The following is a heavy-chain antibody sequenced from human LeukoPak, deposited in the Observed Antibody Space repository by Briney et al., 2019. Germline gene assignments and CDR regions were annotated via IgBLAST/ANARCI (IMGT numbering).Heavy chain of an antibody. Sequence: PGGSLRLSCSASGFTFIHYAMNWVRQAPGKGPEYVSSISVDGGRTYYADSVEGRFTISRDNPNNTVFLQMTGLRTEDSAVYYCVKDQVTSMINKDFDHWGRGTLVTVSS. CDR3: VKDQVTSMINKDFDH. D-gene: IGHD3-16*01. CDR1: GFTFIHYA. V-gene: IGHV3-64D*06. CDR2: ISVDGGRT. J-gene: IGHJ4*02.